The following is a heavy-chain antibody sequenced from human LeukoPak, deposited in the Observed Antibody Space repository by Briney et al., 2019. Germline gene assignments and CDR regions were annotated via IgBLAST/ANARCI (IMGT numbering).Heavy chain of an antibody. Sequence: ASVKVSCKASGYTFTSYYMHWVRQAPGQGLEWMGIINPSGGSTSYAQKFQGRVTMTRDMSTSTVYMELSSLRSEDTAVYYCATAVDTAMVPNWYFDLWGRGTLVTVSS. V-gene: IGHV1-46*01. J-gene: IGHJ2*01. CDR2: INPSGGST. CDR1: GYTFTSYY. CDR3: ATAVDTAMVPNWYFDL. D-gene: IGHD5-18*01.